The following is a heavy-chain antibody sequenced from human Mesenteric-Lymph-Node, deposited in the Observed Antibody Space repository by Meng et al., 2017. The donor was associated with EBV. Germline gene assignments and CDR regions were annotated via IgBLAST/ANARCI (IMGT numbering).Heavy chain of an antibody. Sequence: QVDRRGAAPGLVRPSGTLSLTCAVSGASISGPNWWSWVRQPPGKGLEWIGEVYHSGSTNYNPSLKSRVNMSVDTSKNHFSLKLTSVTAADTAMYYCAEVLNGYYYFDYWGQGTLVTVSS. CDR3: AEVLNGYYYFDY. CDR2: VYHSGST. CDR1: GASISGPNW. V-gene: IGHV4-4*02. D-gene: IGHD3-22*01. J-gene: IGHJ4*02.